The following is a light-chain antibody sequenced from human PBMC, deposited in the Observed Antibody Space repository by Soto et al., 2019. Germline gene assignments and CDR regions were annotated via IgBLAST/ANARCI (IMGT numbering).Light chain of an antibody. V-gene: IGKV3-20*01. J-gene: IGKJ1*01. Sequence: EILLAESPGTLSFSQRERATLSCMSSQSVSSSYLAWYQQKPGQAPRLVIYGASTRATGIPARFSGIVSGTDGTITLSSLQPEDCATYDGQQKYSTTRTFGQGTKVDNK. CDR2: GAS. CDR1: QSVSSSY. CDR3: QQKYSTTRT.